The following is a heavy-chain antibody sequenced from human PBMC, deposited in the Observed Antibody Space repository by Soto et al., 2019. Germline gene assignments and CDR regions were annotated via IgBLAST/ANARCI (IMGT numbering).Heavy chain of an antibody. CDR2: IYHSGST. Sequence: LYLPCAVSGGSISSGGYSWSWIRQPPGKGLEWIGYIYHSGSTYYNPSLKSRVTISVDRSKNQFSLKLSSVTAADTAVYYCARGDCSGGSCTGYGSYWFGPWRHGPLFTVSS. D-gene: IGHD2-15*01. V-gene: IGHV4-30-2*01. CDR3: ARGDCSGGSCTGYGSYWFGP. J-gene: IGHJ5*02. CDR1: GGSISSGGYS.